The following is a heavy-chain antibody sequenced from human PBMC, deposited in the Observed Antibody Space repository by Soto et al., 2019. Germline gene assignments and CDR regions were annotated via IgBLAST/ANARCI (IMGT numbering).Heavy chain of an antibody. CDR3: ARDSGYCSSTSCYSY. D-gene: IGHD2-2*02. J-gene: IGHJ4*02. Sequence: GASVKVSCKASGGTFSSYAISWVGQAPGQGLDWMGGIIPIFGTANYAQKFQGRVTITADESTSTAYMELSSLRSEDTAVYYCARDSGYCSSTSCYSYWGQGTLVTVSS. V-gene: IGHV1-69*13. CDR2: IIPIFGTA. CDR1: GGTFSSYA.